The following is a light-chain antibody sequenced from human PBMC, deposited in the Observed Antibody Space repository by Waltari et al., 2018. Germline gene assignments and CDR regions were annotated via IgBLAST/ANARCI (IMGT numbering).Light chain of an antibody. CDR2: EVD. CDR3: SSYAGSNKLI. Sequence: QSALTQPPSASGSPGQTVIIACTGTSSDIGAYQYVSWYQQIPGRAPALIIYEVDRRPPGVPDRFSGSKSGNTASLTVSGLQPEDEGDYYCSSYAGSNKLIFGGVTKLTVL. CDR1: SSDIGAYQY. J-gene: IGLJ2*01. V-gene: IGLV2-8*01.